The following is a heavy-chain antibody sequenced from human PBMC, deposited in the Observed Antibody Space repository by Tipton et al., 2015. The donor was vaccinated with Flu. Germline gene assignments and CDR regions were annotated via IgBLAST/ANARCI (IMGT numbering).Heavy chain of an antibody. CDR3: AKDWDYSFWSGFFTD. Sequence: SLRLSCAASGFPFSSYAMNWVRQAPGRGLEWVSGINSGGGGRYYAQSVKGRFTISRDNSKNTLYLQMNSLRAEDTAVYYCAKDWDYSFWSGFFTDWGQGTLVTVSS. J-gene: IGHJ4*02. CDR1: GFPFSSYA. D-gene: IGHD3-3*01. V-gene: IGHV3-23*01. CDR2: INSGGGGR.